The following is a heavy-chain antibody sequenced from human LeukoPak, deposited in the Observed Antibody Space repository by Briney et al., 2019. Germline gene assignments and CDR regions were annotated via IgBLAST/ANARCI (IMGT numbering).Heavy chain of an antibody. V-gene: IGHV4-30-4*01. D-gene: IGHD3-22*01. J-gene: IGHJ5*02. CDR2: SYYSGST. CDR1: GGSISSGDYY. CDR3: ASAYDRSGYLTGFDP. Sequence: SETLSLTCTVSGGSISSGDYYWSWIRQPPEKCLEWIGNSYYSGSTYYNPSLKSRVTISVDMSKNQFSLKLRSVTAADTAMYYCASAYDRSGYLTGFDPWGQGTLVTVSS.